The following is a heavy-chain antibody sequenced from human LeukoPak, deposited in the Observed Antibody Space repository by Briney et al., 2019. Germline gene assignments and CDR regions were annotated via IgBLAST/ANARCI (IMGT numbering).Heavy chain of an antibody. V-gene: IGHV3-30*04. CDR1: GFTFSSYA. Sequence: PGGSLRLSCAASGFTFSSYAMHWVRQAPGKGLEWVAVISYDGSNKYYADSVKGRFTISRDNSKNTLYLQMNSLRAEDTAVYYCARELEDQFDYWGQGTRVSVSS. CDR3: ARELEDQFDY. J-gene: IGHJ4*02. CDR2: ISYDGSNK. D-gene: IGHD1-1*01.